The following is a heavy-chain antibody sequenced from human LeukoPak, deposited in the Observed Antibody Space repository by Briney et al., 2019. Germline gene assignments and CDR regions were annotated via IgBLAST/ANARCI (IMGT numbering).Heavy chain of an antibody. V-gene: IGHV3-13*01. CDR3: AKGSTTYYYDSSGYYYFDY. D-gene: IGHD3-22*01. J-gene: IGHJ4*02. CDR2: IGTAGDT. Sequence: GGSLRLSCAASGFTFSSYDMHWVRQATGKGLEWVSAIGTAGDTYYPGSVKGRFTISRENAKNTLYLQMNSLRAEDTAVYYCAKGSTTYYYDSSGYYYFDYRGQGTLVTVSS. CDR1: GFTFSSYD.